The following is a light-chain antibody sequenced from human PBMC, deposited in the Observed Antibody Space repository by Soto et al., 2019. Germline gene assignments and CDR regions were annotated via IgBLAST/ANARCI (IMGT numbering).Light chain of an antibody. CDR3: QKYNSAPWT. Sequence: DIQMTQSPSSLSASVGDRVTITCRASQGISTYLAWYQQKPGKVPKLLIYAASTLQSGVPSRFSGSGSVTDFTLTISSLQPEDVATYYCQKYNSAPWTCGQGTKVEIK. V-gene: IGKV1-27*01. CDR1: QGISTY. CDR2: AAS. J-gene: IGKJ1*01.